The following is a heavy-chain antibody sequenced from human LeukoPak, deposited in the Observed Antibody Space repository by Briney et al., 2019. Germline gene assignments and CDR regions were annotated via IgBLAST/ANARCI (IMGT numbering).Heavy chain of an antibody. J-gene: IGHJ6*03. CDR2: IYYSGTT. Sequence: NTSETLSLTCTVSGGSISSHYWSWFRQTPGERPEWIAFIYYSGTTNYNPSLKGRVTISIDSSKNQFSLKLSSVTAADTAIYYCACERYSNYDYYYYMDVWGKGTTVTVSS. V-gene: IGHV4-59*11. CDR3: ACERYSNYDYYYYMDV. D-gene: IGHD4-11*01. CDR1: GGSISSHY.